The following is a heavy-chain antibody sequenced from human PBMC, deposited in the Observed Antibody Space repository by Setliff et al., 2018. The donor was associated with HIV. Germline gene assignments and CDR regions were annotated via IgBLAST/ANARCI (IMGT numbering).Heavy chain of an antibody. Sequence: PSETLSLTCTVSGGSISITSYFWAWIRQPPGKGLEWIGYIYFSGTTYYNPSLKSRVSISIDTSKNHFSLHLSSVTAADTAVYYCASVSPGGYSSSPGPSYWGRGKLVTVSS. V-gene: IGHV4-39*07. D-gene: IGHD3-16*02. CDR3: ASVSPGGYSSSPGPSY. CDR1: GGSISITSYF. J-gene: IGHJ4*02. CDR2: IYFSGTT.